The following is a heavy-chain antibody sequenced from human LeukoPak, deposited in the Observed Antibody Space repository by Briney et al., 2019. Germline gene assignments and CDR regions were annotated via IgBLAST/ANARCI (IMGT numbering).Heavy chain of an antibody. V-gene: IGHV5-10-1*01. Sequence: GESLKISCKGFGYSFTTYWIGWVRQMPGKGLEWMGTIDPSDSYTNYSPSFQGHVTISADKSISTAYLQWSSLKASDTAMYYCAILFGDYPDYWGQGTLVTVSS. CDR1: GYSFTTYW. J-gene: IGHJ4*02. D-gene: IGHD4-17*01. CDR3: AILFGDYPDY. CDR2: IDPSDSYT.